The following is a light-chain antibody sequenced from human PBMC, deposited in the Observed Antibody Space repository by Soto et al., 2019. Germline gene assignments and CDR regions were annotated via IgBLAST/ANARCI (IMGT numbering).Light chain of an antibody. CDR3: SSYAASDNFVI. V-gene: IGLV2-8*01. J-gene: IGLJ2*01. CDR1: DSDVGGYNF. CDR2: EVY. Sequence: SALTQPPSASGSPGQSVTISCTGTDSDVGGYNFVSWYQQHPGRAPKLMIYEVYQRPSGVPDRFSGSKSGNTASLTVSGLQAEDEANYYCSSYAASDNFVIFGGGTKVTVL.